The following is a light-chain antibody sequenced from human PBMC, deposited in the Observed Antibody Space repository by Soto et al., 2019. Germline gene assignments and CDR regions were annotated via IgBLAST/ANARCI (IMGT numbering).Light chain of an antibody. CDR1: QSIDTY. CDR2: VAS. Sequence: DIQMTQSPSSLSASVGDRVTVTCRASQSIDTYLNWYQQRPGQAPKLLIYVASTLQSGVPSRFSDSGSGTHFTLTISSLQPEDFATYYCQQNQDIPPTFGQGTRVERK. V-gene: IGKV1-39*01. CDR3: QQNQDIPPT. J-gene: IGKJ1*01.